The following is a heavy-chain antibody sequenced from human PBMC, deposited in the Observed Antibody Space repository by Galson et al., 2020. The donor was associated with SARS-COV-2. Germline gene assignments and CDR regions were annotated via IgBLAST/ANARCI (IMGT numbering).Heavy chain of an antibody. CDR2: ISASGANT. CDR1: GFTFSSSG. D-gene: IGHD2-8*02. V-gene: IGHV3-23*01. CDR3: ARVQATTGY. Sequence: GGSLRLSCAASGFTFSSSGMTWVRQGPGKGPEWVTGISASGANTYYRDSVKGRFTISRDNSKNTVYLQLNSLRVEDTGVYYCARVQATTGYWGQGTLVTVSS. J-gene: IGHJ4*02.